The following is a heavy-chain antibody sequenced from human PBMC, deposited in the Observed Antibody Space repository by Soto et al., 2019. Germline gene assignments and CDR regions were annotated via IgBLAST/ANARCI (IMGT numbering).Heavy chain of an antibody. CDR3: ARHPSDFWFDP. CDR1: GFNIISGGYS. J-gene: IGHJ5*02. Sequence: SETLSLTSTVSGFNIISGGYSWSWIRQPPGKGLEWIGYIYHSGSTYYNPSLKSRVTISIDRSKNQFSLKLSSVTAADTAVYYCARHPSDFWFDPWGQGTLVTVS. V-gene: IGHV4-30-2*01. CDR2: IYHSGST. D-gene: IGHD2-21*02.